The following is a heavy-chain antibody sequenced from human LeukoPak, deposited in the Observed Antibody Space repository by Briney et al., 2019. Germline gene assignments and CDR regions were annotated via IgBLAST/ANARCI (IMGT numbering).Heavy chain of an antibody. CDR3: ARGPGIAVAGTDYYFDY. V-gene: IGHV1-2*02. J-gene: IGHJ4*02. CDR1: GYTFTGCY. D-gene: IGHD6-19*01. Sequence: ASVKVSCKASGYTFTGCYMHWVRQAPGQGLEWMGWINPNSGGTNYAQKFQGRVTMTRDTSISTAYMELSRLRSDDTAVYYCARGPGIAVAGTDYYFDYWGQGTLVTVSS. CDR2: INPNSGGT.